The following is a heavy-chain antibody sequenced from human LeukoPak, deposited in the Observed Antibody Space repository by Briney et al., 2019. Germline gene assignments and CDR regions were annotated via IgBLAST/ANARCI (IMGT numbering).Heavy chain of an antibody. CDR3: ARIRVPPTTPYYYYGMDV. V-gene: IGHV4-39*01. CDR2: IYYSGST. Sequence: PSETLSLTCTVSGDSISSKNYYWGWIRQPPGEGLGWIGSIYYSGSTNYNPSLKSRLTISVDTSKNQFSLKLSSVTAADTAMYYCARIRVPPTTPYYYYGMDVWGQGTTVTVSS. D-gene: IGHD2-15*01. J-gene: IGHJ6*02. CDR1: GDSISSKNYY.